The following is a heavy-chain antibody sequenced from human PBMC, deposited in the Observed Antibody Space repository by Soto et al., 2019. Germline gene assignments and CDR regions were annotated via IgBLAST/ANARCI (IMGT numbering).Heavy chain of an antibody. D-gene: IGHD1-26*01. CDR1: GGSISSGGYY. V-gene: IGHV4-31*03. CDR3: AREGGIVGATAADY. J-gene: IGHJ4*02. Sequence: QVQLQESGPGLVKPSQTLSLTCTVSGGSISSGGYYWSWIRQHPGKGLEWIGYIYYSGSTYYNPSLKSRVITSVDTSKNQFPLKLSSVTAADTAVYYCAREGGIVGATAADYWGQGTLVTVSS. CDR2: IYYSGST.